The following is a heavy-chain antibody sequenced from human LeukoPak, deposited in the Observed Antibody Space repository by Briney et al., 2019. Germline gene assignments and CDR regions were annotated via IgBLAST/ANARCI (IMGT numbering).Heavy chain of an antibody. CDR2: IYYSGSS. J-gene: IGHJ4*02. D-gene: IGHD6-19*01. V-gene: IGHV4-59*08. CDR1: GGSIISFY. Sequence: SETLSLTCTVSGGSIISFYWNWIRQPPGKGLEWLGYIYYSGSSNYNPSLKSRITISVDTSKNQFSLNLSSVTAADTAVYYCARHRGYSRGLFEYWGQGTLVTVSS. CDR3: ARHRGYSRGLFEY.